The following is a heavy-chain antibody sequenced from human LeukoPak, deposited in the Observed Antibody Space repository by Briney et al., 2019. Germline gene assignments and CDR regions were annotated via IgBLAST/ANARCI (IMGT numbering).Heavy chain of an antibody. CDR2: ISGSGGSA. CDR1: GFSFSNYA. CDR3: AKSAYYDASGYYREYYFDY. D-gene: IGHD3-22*01. Sequence: GGSLRLSCVSSGFSFSNYAMSWVRQAPGKGLEWVSSISGSGGSAHYADSVKGRFTISRDKTKNALYLQMNSLRAEDTAVYYCAKSAYYDASGYYREYYFDYWGQGTLVTVSS. V-gene: IGHV3-23*01. J-gene: IGHJ4*02.